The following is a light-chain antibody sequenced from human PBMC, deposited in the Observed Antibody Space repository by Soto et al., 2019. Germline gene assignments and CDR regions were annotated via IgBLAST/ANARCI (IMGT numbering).Light chain of an antibody. J-gene: IGLJ2*01. CDR3: AAWDDSLNGYVV. V-gene: IGLV1-44*01. CDR2: SNN. CDR1: SSNIGSKT. Sequence: QSVLTQPPSASGTPGQRVTISCSGSSSNIGSKTVNWYQQLPGTAPKLLIYSNNQRPSGVPDRFSGSKSGTSASLAISVLQSEDEADYYCAAWDDSLNGYVVFGGGTKLTVL.